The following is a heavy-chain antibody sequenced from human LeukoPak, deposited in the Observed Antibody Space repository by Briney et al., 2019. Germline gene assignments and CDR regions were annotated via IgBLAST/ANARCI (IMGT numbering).Heavy chain of an antibody. CDR2: IRFSDDTT. V-gene: IGHV3-23*01. D-gene: IGHD5-12*01. J-gene: IGHJ4*02. CDR3: SKDQSSGYTNSGDY. CDR1: GFTSSNYA. Sequence: PGGSLRLSSAASGFTSSNYAMSWVRQAPGKGLEWVSTIRFSDDTTYYADSVKGRFTVSRDNSKSTLTLQMNSLRAEDTAVYYCSKDQSSGYTNSGDYWGQGTLVTVSS.